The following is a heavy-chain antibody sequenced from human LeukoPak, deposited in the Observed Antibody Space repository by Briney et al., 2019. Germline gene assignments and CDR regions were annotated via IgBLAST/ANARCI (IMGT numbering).Heavy chain of an antibody. D-gene: IGHD6-19*01. V-gene: IGHV3-48*04. Sequence: PGGSLRLSCAASGFTFSSYSMNWVRQAPGKGLEWVSYISSSSSTIYYADSVKGRFTISRDNAKNSLYLQMNSLRAEDTAVYYCARDPHSSGCLWGQGTLVTVSS. J-gene: IGHJ4*02. CDR1: GFTFSSYS. CDR3: ARDPHSSGCL. CDR2: ISSSSSTI.